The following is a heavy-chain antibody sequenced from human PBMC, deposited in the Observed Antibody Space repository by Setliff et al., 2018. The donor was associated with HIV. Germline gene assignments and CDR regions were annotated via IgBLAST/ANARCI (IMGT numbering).Heavy chain of an antibody. J-gene: IGHJ4*02. CDR2: VDPEGGET. D-gene: IGHD1-26*01. V-gene: IGHV1-69-2*01. CDR1: GYTFTDYY. Sequence: ASVKVSCKASGYTFTDYYMHWVQQAPGKGLEWMGRVDPEGGETIYAEKFQGRVTITADTSTDTAYMELSSLRSEDTAVYYCATVGGKTNPVDYWGQGTLVTVSS. CDR3: ATVGGKTNPVDY.